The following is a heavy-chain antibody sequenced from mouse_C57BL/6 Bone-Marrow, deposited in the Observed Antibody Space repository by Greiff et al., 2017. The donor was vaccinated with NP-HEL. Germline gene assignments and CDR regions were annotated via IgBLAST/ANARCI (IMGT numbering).Heavy chain of an antibody. J-gene: IGHJ2*01. D-gene: IGHD1-1*01. CDR3: ARGGFITTVVGPFDY. V-gene: IGHV5-17*01. Sequence: EVQVVESGGGLVKPGGSLKLSCAASGFTFSDYGMHWVRQAPEKGLEWVAYISSGSSTIYYADTVKGRFTISRDNAKNTLFLQMTSLRSEDTAMYYCARGGFITTVVGPFDYWGQGTTLTVSS. CDR1: GFTFSDYG. CDR2: ISSGSSTI.